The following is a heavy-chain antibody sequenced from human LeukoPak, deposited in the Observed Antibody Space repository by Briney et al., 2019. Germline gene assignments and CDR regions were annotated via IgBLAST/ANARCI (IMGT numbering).Heavy chain of an antibody. D-gene: IGHD3-10*01. V-gene: IGHV4-39*07. CDR1: GGSISSSSYY. CDR2: IYYNGST. CDR3: ARETSMVRGVIFLGAPGAFDI. Sequence: PSETLSLTCTVSGGSISSSSYYWGWIRQPPGKGLEWIGSIYYNGSTYYNPSLKSRVTISVDTSKNQFSLKLSSVTAADTAVYYCARETSMVRGVIFLGAPGAFDIWGQGTMVTVSS. J-gene: IGHJ3*02.